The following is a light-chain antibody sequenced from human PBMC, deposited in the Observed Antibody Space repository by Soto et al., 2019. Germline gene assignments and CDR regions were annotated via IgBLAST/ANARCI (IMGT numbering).Light chain of an antibody. CDR3: HQYHLWPWT. V-gene: IGKV3D-15*01. CDR2: GAS. J-gene: IGKJ1*01. CDR1: LSISTH. Sequence: EIVMTQSPATLSVSPGERATLSCRASLSISTHLAWYEQKPGQAPRLLIYGASTRATGIPARFSGSGSGTEFTLTISSLQSEDFAVYYCHQYHLWPWTFGQGTKVEI.